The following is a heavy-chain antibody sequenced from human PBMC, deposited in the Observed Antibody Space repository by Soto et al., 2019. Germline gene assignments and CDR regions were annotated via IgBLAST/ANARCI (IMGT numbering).Heavy chain of an antibody. J-gene: IGHJ4*02. D-gene: IGHD3-22*01. CDR3: VRARSTDSRPDY. V-gene: IGHV3-21*01. CDR1: GFTFSLYS. CDR2: ITSSSSYI. Sequence: GGSLILSCAASGFTFSLYSMIWVRPAPGKGLEWVASITSSSSYIYYEDSLKGRFTISRDNAKNSLFLQLDSLRAEDTAVYFCVRARSTDSRPDYWGQGTLVTVS.